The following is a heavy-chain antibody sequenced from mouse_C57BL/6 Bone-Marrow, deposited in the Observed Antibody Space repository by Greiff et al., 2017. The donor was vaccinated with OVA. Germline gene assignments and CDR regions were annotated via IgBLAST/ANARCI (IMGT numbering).Heavy chain of an antibody. Sequence: VQLKQSGTVLARPGASVKMSCKTSGYTFTSSWMHWVKQRPGQGLGWIGAIYPGNSDTSYNQKFKGKAKLTAVTSASTAYLELSSLTNEDSAVYYCTREGGYYYGSSWYFDVWGTGTTVTVSS. V-gene: IGHV1-5*01. CDR1: GYTFTSSW. CDR3: TREGGYYYGSSWYFDV. D-gene: IGHD1-1*01. CDR2: IYPGNSDT. J-gene: IGHJ1*03.